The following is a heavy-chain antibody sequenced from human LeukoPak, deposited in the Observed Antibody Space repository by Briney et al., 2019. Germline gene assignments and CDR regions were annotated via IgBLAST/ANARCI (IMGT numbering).Heavy chain of an antibody. CDR2: INHSGST. Sequence: SETLSLTCAVYGGSFSSYYWSWIRQPPGKGLEWIGEINHSGSTNYNPSLKSRVTISVDTSKNQFSLKLSSVTAADTAVYYCARGPPDFWSGYYWTWGQGTLVTVSS. CDR3: ARGPPDFWSGYYWT. CDR1: GGSFSSYY. D-gene: IGHD3-3*01. J-gene: IGHJ5*02. V-gene: IGHV4-34*01.